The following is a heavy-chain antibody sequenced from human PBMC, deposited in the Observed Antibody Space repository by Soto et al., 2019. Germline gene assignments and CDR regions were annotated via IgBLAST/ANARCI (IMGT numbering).Heavy chain of an antibody. V-gene: IGHV3-7*01. J-gene: IGHJ4*02. CDR3: ARAVYATPFDY. CDR1: GFTFTSYW. D-gene: IGHD2-8*01. Sequence: PGGSLRLSCAASGFTFTSYWLSWVRQAPGKGLEWVANIKQDGGEKHYVDSVKGRFTISRDNAKNSLYLQMNSLRAEDTAVYYCARAVYATPFDYWGQGTLVTVSS. CDR2: IKQDGGEK.